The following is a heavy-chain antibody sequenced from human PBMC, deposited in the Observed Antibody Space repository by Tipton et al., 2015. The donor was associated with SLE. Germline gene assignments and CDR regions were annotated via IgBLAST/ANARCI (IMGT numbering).Heavy chain of an antibody. CDR3: ARAANWGYFDY. CDR2: INPSGGST. CDR1: GYIFTDYY. Sequence: QLVQSGGELKRPGASVRVSCKASGYIFTDYYMHWVRQAPGQGLEWMGIINPSGGSTSYAQKFQGRVTMTRDTSTSTVYMELSSLRSEDTAVYYCARAANWGYFDYWGQGTLVTVSS. J-gene: IGHJ4*02. V-gene: IGHV1-46*01. D-gene: IGHD7-27*01.